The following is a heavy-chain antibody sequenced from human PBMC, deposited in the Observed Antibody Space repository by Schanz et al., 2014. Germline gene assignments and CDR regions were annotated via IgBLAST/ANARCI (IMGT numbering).Heavy chain of an antibody. D-gene: IGHD6-13*01. CDR2: IIPVLAIA. CDR1: GVTFSSYT. CDR3: ARDGVDAAAGGNY. V-gene: IGHV1-69*08. J-gene: IGHJ4*02. Sequence: QVQLVQSGPEVKKPGSSVKVSCKASGVTFSSYTISWIRQAPGQGLEWMGRIIPVLAIADYAQKFQGRVTITADKSTSTASMELSSLRSEDTAVYYCARDGVDAAAGGNYWGQGTLVTVSS.